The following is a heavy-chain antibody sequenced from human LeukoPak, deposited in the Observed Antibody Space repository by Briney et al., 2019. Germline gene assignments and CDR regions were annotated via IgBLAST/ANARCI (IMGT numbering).Heavy chain of an antibody. CDR1: GGSMSGYY. CDR3: ARGSADYDISGYYYMDV. CDR2: IYYSGST. J-gene: IGHJ6*03. Sequence: PSETLSLTCSVSGGSMSGYYWSWIRQPPGKGLGWIGYIYYSGSTYYNPSLKSRVTISVDTSKNQFSLKLSSVTAADTAVYYCARGSADYDISGYYYMDVWGKGTTVTVSS. V-gene: IGHV4-59*08. D-gene: IGHD3-9*01.